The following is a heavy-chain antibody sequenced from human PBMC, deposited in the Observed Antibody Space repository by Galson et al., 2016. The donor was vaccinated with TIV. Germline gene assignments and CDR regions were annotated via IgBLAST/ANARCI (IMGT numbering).Heavy chain of an antibody. CDR1: GFTFSSYA. J-gene: IGHJ4*02. Sequence: SLRLSCAASGFTFSSYAMSWVRQAPGKGLEWVSSISVSGISTYYADSVKGRFTISRDNSKNTLYLQMNSLRAEDTAVYYCVKDQRVSYSSGWYDYWGQGTLVTVSS. CDR3: VKDQRVSYSSGWYDY. CDR2: ISVSGIST. D-gene: IGHD6-19*01. V-gene: IGHV3-23*01.